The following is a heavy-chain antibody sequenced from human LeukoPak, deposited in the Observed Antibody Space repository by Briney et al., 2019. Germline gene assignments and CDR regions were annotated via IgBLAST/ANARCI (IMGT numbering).Heavy chain of an antibody. CDR1: GYTFTSYD. CDR3: ARGRSPYDFWSGWHHNWFDP. D-gene: IGHD3-3*01. V-gene: IGHV1-8*01. J-gene: IGHJ5*02. Sequence: GASVKVSCKASGYTFTSYDINWVRQATGQGLEWMGWMNPNSGNTGYAQKSQGRVTMTRNTSISTAYMELSSLRSEDTAVYYCARGRSPYDFWSGWHHNWFDPWGQGTLVTVSS. CDR2: MNPNSGNT.